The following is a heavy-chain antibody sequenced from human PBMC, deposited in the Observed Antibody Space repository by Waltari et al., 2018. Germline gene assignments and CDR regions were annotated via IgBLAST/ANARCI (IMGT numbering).Heavy chain of an antibody. CDR1: GGSISSYY. CDR3: ARDFRAGTGTGGIYYYYYYMDV. V-gene: IGHV4-59*01. CDR2: IYYSGST. D-gene: IGHD6-19*01. Sequence: QVQLQESGPGLVKPSETLSLTCTVSGGSISSYYWSWIRQPPGKGLECIGYIYYSGSTNYNPSLKSRVTISVDTSKNQFSLKLSSVTAADTAVYYCARDFRAGTGTGGIYYYYYYMDVWGKGTTVTVSS. J-gene: IGHJ6*03.